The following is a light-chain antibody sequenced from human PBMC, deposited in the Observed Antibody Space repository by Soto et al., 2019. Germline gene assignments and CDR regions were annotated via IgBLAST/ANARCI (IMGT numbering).Light chain of an antibody. CDR2: NVY. J-gene: IGLJ1*01. CDR3: SAYTVSRTYV. Sequence: QSVLTQPASVSGSPGQSITISCTGTSSDVGAYNFVSWRQQHPGKAPKLMIYNVYDRPSGISYRFSGSKSGNTASLTISGLQGEDVADYYCSAYTVSRTYVFGTGTKVTVL. V-gene: IGLV2-14*03. CDR1: SSDVGAYNF.